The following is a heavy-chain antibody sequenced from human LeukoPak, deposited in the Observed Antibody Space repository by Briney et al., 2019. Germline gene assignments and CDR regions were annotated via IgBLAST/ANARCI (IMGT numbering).Heavy chain of an antibody. V-gene: IGHV1-3*01. J-gene: IGHJ3*02. Sequence: ASVKVSCKAFGYTFTSYAMHWVRQAPGQRLEWMGWINAGNGNTKYSQKFQGRVTITRDTSASTAYMELSSLRSEDTAVYYCARQGVRKNDAFDIWGQGTMVTVSS. CDR3: ARQGVRKNDAFDI. CDR1: GYTFTSYA. CDR2: INAGNGNT. D-gene: IGHD2-8*01.